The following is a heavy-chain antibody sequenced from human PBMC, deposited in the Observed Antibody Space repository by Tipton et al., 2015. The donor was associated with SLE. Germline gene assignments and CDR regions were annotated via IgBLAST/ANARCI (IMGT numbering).Heavy chain of an antibody. CDR2: VSYDGRNK. CDR1: GFPFSYYD. Sequence: SGFPFSYYDMHWVRQAPGKGLEWVAIVSYDGRNKHYADSVKGRCTISRDNAQNSLSVQMNSLRAEDTAVYYCARGARVLTKAYYYYYMEVWGKGTTVTVSS. J-gene: IGHJ6*03. D-gene: IGHD3-3*01. V-gene: IGHV3-30*12. CDR3: ARGARVLTKAYYYYYMEV.